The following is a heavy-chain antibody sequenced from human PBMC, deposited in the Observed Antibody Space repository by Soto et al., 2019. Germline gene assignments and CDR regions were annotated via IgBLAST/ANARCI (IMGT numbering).Heavy chain of an antibody. CDR1: RYNFVTYG. V-gene: IGHV1-18*01. Sequence: ASVKVSGKTTRYNFVTYGITWVRQAPGQGLEWMGWISVYSGNTHYAQKFHDRVTLTTDTSTTTAYMDLRNLTSDDSAFYYCARNTPFFESSGSADYWGQGTLVTVSS. J-gene: IGHJ4*02. D-gene: IGHD3-22*01. CDR2: ISVYSGNT. CDR3: ARNTPFFESSGSADY.